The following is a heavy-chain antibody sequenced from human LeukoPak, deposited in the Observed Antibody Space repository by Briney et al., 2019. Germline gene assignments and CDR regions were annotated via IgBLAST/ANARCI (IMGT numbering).Heavy chain of an antibody. V-gene: IGHV3-73*01. CDR3: TRHQWELHRDYFDY. CDR2: IRRKANSYAT. D-gene: IGHD1-26*01. Sequence: PGGSLTLSCAAPGFTFSGSAMHWVRQASGKGLEWVGRIRRKANSYATAYAASVKGRFTISRDDSKNTAYLQMNSLKTEDTAVYHCTRHQWELHRDYFDYWGQGTLVTVSS. J-gene: IGHJ4*02. CDR1: GFTFSGSA.